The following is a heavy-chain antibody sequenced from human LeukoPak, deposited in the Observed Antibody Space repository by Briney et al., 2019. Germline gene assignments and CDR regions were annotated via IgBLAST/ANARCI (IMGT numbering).Heavy chain of an antibody. CDR3: ARDPESSSFDL. CDR1: GFSFSTYW. Sequence: GGSLRLSCAASGFSFSTYWLSWVRQTPEKGLEFVANIDQGGSVRNYVDSLKGRCTISRDNAKKSLHLEINSLRADDTAVYYCARDPESSSFDLWGRGALVTVSS. CDR2: IDQGGSVR. V-gene: IGHV3-7*01. D-gene: IGHD6-13*01. J-gene: IGHJ4*02.